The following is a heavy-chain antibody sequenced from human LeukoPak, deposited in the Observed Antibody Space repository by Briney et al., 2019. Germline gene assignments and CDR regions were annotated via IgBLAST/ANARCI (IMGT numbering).Heavy chain of an antibody. Sequence: SETLSLTCTVSGGSISSGGYYWGWIRQPPGKGLEWIGSIYHSGSTYYNPSLKSRVTISVDTSKNQFSLKLSSVTAADTAVYYCARALHGGSGSYYNWFDPWGQGTLVTVSS. CDR1: GGSISSGGYY. D-gene: IGHD3-10*01. J-gene: IGHJ5*02. CDR2: IYHSGST. CDR3: ARALHGGSGSYYNWFDP. V-gene: IGHV4-39*07.